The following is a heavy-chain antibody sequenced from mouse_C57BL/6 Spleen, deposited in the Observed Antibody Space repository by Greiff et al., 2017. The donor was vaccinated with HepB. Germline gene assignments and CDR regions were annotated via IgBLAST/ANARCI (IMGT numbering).Heavy chain of an antibody. CDR2: IDPSDSYT. Sequence: VQLQQSGAELVKPGASVKLSCKASGYTFTSYWMQWVKQRPGQGLEWIGEIDPSDSYTNYNQKFKGKATLTVDTSSSTAYMQLSSRTSEDSAVYYCARRRTYYSNYGYFDVWGTGTTVTVSS. D-gene: IGHD2-5*01. CDR1: GYTFTSYW. CDR3: ARRRTYYSNYGYFDV. V-gene: IGHV1-50*01. J-gene: IGHJ1*03.